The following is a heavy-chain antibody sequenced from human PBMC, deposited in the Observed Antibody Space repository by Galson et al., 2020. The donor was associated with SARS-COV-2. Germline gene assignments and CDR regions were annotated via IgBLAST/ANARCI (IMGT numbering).Heavy chain of an antibody. CDR2: ISSRGSYI. CDR1: GFTFSSYR. V-gene: IGHV3-21*01. D-gene: IGHD6-13*01. Sequence: GGSLRLSCAASGFTFSSYRMNWVRQAPGKGLEWASSISSRGSYIYYADSVKGRFTISRDNAENSLFLQMNSLTADDTAVYYCSRHIAGDPFDYWGQGTLVTVSS. CDR3: SRHIAGDPFDY. J-gene: IGHJ4*02.